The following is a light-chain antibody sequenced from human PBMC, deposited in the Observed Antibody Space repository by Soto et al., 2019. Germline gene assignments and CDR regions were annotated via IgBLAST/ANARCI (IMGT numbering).Light chain of an antibody. Sequence: SYELTQSPSVSVAPGQTATITCGGNNIGSKSVNWYQQKAGQAPVLVMSYDSDRPSGIPERFSGSNSGNTATLTLSRVESGDEADYYCQVWDATNDHHVFGSGTKLT. CDR2: YDS. CDR1: NIGSKS. J-gene: IGLJ1*01. CDR3: QVWDATNDHHV. V-gene: IGLV3-21*01.